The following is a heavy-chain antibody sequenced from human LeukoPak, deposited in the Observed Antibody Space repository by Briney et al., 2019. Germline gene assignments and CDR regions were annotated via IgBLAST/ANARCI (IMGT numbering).Heavy chain of an antibody. CDR3: ARGKYYDFWSGYFPIYYYYYMDV. CDR1: GGSISSYY. CDR2: IYYSGST. D-gene: IGHD3-3*01. V-gene: IGHV4-59*01. Sequence: SETLSLTCTVSGGSISSYYWSWIRQPPGKGLEWIGYIYYSGSTNYNPSLKSRVTISVVTSKNQFSLKLSSVTAADTAVYYCARGKYYDFWSGYFPIYYYYYMDVWGKGTTVTVSS. J-gene: IGHJ6*03.